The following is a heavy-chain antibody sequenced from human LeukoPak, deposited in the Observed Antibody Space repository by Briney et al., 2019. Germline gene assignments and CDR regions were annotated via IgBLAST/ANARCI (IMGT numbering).Heavy chain of an antibody. CDR3: ARDLYYYGSGNFVPGLPDY. CDR1: GVTFSRYA. CDR2: ICGRGTTK. Sequence: GGPLRLSCAPSGVTFSRYAMPWVRQPPWKGLELVSYICGRGTTKYYADSVKGRFTISRDNAENSLYLQMNDLRAEDTAVYYCARDLYYYGSGNFVPGLPDYWGQGTLVTVSS. V-gene: IGHV3-48*03. D-gene: IGHD3-10*01. J-gene: IGHJ4*02.